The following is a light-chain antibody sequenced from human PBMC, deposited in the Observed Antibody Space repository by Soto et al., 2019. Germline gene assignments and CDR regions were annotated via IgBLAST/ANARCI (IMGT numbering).Light chain of an antibody. CDR3: SSYTSSRTLV. CDR1: SSDVGAYNY. V-gene: IGLV2-14*01. J-gene: IGLJ1*01. CDR2: EVS. Sequence: QSVLTQPASVSGSPGQSITISCTGTSSDVGAYNYVSWYQQHPGKASKLMIYEVSNRPSGVSHRFSGSKSDNTASLTISGIQTDDEADYYCSSYTSSRTLVFGTGTKVTVL.